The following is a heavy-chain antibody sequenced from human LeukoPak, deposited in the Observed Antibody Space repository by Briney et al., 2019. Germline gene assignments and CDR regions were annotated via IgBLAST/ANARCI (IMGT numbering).Heavy chain of an antibody. Sequence: PSETLSLTCTVSGGSISSYYWSWIRQPPGKGLEWVGHIYGSGSTNYNPSLKSRVTLSVDTSKNQFSLKLSSVTADDTAVYYCARADYGDYGDYYYGMDVWGQGTTVTVSS. V-gene: IGHV4-59*01. J-gene: IGHJ6*02. CDR3: ARADYGDYGDYYYGMDV. CDR2: IYGSGST. CDR1: GGSISSYY. D-gene: IGHD4-17*01.